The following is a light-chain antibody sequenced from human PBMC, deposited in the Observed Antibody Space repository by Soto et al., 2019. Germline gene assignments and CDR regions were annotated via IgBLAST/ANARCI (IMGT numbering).Light chain of an antibody. CDR1: QPVRDNF. V-gene: IGKV3-20*01. CDR2: DVS. J-gene: IGKJ1*01. Sequence: NVLTQSPGTLSVYPGERATLTCRGSQPVRDNFLAWYQQKPGQAPRLLIYDVSTRATGVPDRFSGSGSETAYPLTISRLEPGDSALYFCHQYHSLPTFGQGTKVEIK. CDR3: HQYHSLPT.